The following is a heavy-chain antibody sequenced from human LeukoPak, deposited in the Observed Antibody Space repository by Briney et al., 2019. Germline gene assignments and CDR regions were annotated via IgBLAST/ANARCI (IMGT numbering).Heavy chain of an antibody. V-gene: IGHV3-30*02. Sequence: GGSLRLSCAASGFTFSSYGMHWVRQAPGKGLEWVAFIRYDGSNKYYADSVKGRFTISRDNSKNTLYLQMNSPRAEDTAVYYCAKDRSSLRLSGGYFDYWGQGTLVTVSS. CDR3: AKDRSSLRLSGGYFDY. J-gene: IGHJ4*02. CDR1: GFTFSSYG. D-gene: IGHD3-10*01. CDR2: IRYDGSNK.